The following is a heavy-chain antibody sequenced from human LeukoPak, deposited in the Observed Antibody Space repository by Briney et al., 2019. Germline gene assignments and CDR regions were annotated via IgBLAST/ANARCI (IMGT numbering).Heavy chain of an antibody. CDR1: GGSFSGYY. Sequence: PSETLSLTCAVYGGSFSGYYWSWIRQPPGKGLEWIGAINHSGSTNYNPSLKSRVTISVDTSKNQFSLKLSSVTAADTAVYYCARGRNYYDSSGYYFVWFDPWGQGTRVTVSS. J-gene: IGHJ5*02. V-gene: IGHV4-34*01. CDR2: INHSGST. D-gene: IGHD3-22*01. CDR3: ARGRNYYDSSGYYFVWFDP.